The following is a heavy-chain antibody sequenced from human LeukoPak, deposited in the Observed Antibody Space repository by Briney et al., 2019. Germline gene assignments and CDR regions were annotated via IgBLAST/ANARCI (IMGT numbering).Heavy chain of an antibody. CDR3: ARDPGTTTYGMDV. J-gene: IGHJ6*02. D-gene: IGHD1-1*01. CDR2: VWSDGSNK. Sequence: GGSLRLSCTASGFTFSSYGMHWVRQAPGRGLEWVAVVWSDGSNKNYADSVKGRFTISKDNYKNTLYLQMSSLRAADTAVYYRARDPGTTTYGMDVWGQGTTVTVSS. V-gene: IGHV3-33*01. CDR1: GFTFSSYG.